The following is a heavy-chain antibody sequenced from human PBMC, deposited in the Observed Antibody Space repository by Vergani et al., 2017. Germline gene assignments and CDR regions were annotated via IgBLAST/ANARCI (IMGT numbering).Heavy chain of an antibody. CDR1: GYTFTSYG. J-gene: IGHJ5*02. Sequence: QVQLVQSGAEVKKPGASVKVSCKASGYTFTSYGISWVRQAPGQGLEWMGWISAYNGNTNYAQKLQGRVPMTTDTSTSPAYMGLRSLRSDDTAVYYCARVPVTIFGGVIRTTNWFDPWGQGTLVTVSS. V-gene: IGHV1-18*01. D-gene: IGHD3-3*01. CDR2: ISAYNGNT. CDR3: ARVPVTIFGGVIRTTNWFDP.